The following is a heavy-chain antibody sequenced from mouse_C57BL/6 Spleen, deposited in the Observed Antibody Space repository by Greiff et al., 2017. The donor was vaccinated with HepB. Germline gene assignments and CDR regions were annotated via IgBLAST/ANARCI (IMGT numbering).Heavy chain of an antibody. V-gene: IGHV1-82*01. J-gene: IGHJ2*01. CDR1: GYAFSSSW. D-gene: IGHD2-5*01. CDR3: ARSGSNYEENY. Sequence: LVESGPELVKPGASVKISCKASGYAFSSSWMNWVKQRPGKGLEWIGRIYPGDGDTNYNGKFKGKATLTADKSSSTAYMQLSSLTSEDSAVYFCARSGSNYEENYWGQGTTLTVSS. CDR2: IYPGDGDT.